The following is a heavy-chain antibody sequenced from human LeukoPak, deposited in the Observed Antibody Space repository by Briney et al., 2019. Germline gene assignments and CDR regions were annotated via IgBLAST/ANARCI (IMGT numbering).Heavy chain of an antibody. CDR2: ISSSGSTI. J-gene: IGHJ5*02. CDR3: ARAITMVRGVIRNNWFDP. CDR1: EFTFSDYY. D-gene: IGHD3-10*01. V-gene: IGHV3-11*04. Sequence: GGSLRLSCAASEFTFSDYYMSWIRQAPGKGLEWVSYISSSGSTIYYADSVKGRFTISRDNAKNSLYLQMNSLRAEDTAVYYCARAITMVRGVIRNNWFDPWGQGTLVTVSS.